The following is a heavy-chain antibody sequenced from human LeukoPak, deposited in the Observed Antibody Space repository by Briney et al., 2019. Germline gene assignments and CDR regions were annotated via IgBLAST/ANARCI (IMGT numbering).Heavy chain of an antibody. J-gene: IGHJ4*02. CDR1: GYTFTSYG. Sequence: GASVKVSCKASGYTFTSYGISWVRQAPGQGVEWMGWISAYNGNTNYAQKFRDRVTMTRDTSTSTVYMELSSLRSEDTAVYHCVREESGGYFDYWGLGTLVTVSS. D-gene: IGHD2-8*02. CDR3: VREESGGYFDY. V-gene: IGHV1-18*01. CDR2: ISAYNGNT.